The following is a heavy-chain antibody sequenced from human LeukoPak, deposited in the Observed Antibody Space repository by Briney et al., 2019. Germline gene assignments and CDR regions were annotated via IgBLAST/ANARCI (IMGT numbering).Heavy chain of an antibody. CDR2: ISYDGSNK. CDR3: AKDRLPGRGKYFQH. Sequence: PGGSLRLSCEASGFTFGSYAMHWVRQAPGKGLEWVAVISYDGSNKYYADSVKGRFTISKDNSKNTLYLQMNSLRAEDTAVYYCAKDRLPGRGKYFQHWGQGTLVTVSS. D-gene: IGHD6-25*01. V-gene: IGHV3-30-3*01. J-gene: IGHJ1*01. CDR1: GFTFGSYA.